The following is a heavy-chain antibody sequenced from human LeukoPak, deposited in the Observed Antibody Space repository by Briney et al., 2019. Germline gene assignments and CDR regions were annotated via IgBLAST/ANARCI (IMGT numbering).Heavy chain of an antibody. D-gene: IGHD6-13*01. J-gene: IGHJ4*02. V-gene: IGHV4-39*01. Sequence: SDTLSLTCTVSGASISSSYYWGWIRQSPGKGLEWIASIYFRGGTYYNPSLKSRVTISVDATKNVCSLKLTSVAAAETAVYYCVRHIAMGSPLYDWGQGTLVTVSA. CDR1: GASISSSYY. CDR2: IYFRGGT. CDR3: VRHIAMGSPLYD.